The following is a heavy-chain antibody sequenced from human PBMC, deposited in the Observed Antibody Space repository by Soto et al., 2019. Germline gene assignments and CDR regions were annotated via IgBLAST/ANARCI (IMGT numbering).Heavy chain of an antibody. V-gene: IGHV2-70*01. CDR2: IDWDDDK. J-gene: IGHJ6*01. Sequence: SRLKRVNPTQTLAKTVNFGGFSISNNGMCVSWIRQPPGKALEWLALIDWDDDKYYSTSLKTRLTISKDTSKNQVVLTMTNMDPVDTATYYCARYSRSSFYYYGMDIWGEATTVTV. CDR3: ARYSRSSFYYYGMDI. D-gene: IGHD6-6*01. CDR1: GFSISNNGMC.